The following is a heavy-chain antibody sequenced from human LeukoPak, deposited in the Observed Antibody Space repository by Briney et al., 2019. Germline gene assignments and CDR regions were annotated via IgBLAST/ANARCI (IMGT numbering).Heavy chain of an antibody. CDR2: INHSGST. Sequence: PSETLSLTCAVYGGSFSGYYWTWIRQSPRKGLEWIGEINHSGSTNYSPSLKSRVTVSVDTSKNQFSLRLRSLTAADTAIYYCARTYDSGSYYSNWFDSWGQGTLVTVSS. CDR3: ARTYDSGSYYSNWFDS. CDR1: GGSFSGYY. D-gene: IGHD3-10*01. J-gene: IGHJ5*01. V-gene: IGHV4-34*01.